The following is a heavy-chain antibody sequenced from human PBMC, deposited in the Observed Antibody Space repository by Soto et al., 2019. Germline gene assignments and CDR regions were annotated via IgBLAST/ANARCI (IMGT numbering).Heavy chain of an antibody. Sequence: QVQLQQWGAGLLKPSETLSLTCAVYGGSFSGYYWSWIRQPPGKGLEWIGEINHSGSTNYNPSLKSRVTISVDTSKNQCSLKLSSVTAADTAVYYCARGAHRYCGGDCYSYWGQGTLVTVSS. CDR3: ARGAHRYCGGDCYSY. CDR2: INHSGST. V-gene: IGHV4-34*01. J-gene: IGHJ4*02. CDR1: GGSFSGYY. D-gene: IGHD2-21*01.